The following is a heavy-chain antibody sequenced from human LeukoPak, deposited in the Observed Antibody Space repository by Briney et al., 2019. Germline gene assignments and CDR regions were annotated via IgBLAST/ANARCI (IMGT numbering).Heavy chain of an antibody. D-gene: IGHD6-13*01. J-gene: IGHJ5*02. Sequence: PSETLSLTCSVSGGSISGYFWSWIRQPPGKGLEWIGYIYYSGSSGSTHYNPSLRSRVTISVDTSKNQFSLKLSSVTAADTAVYYCARDISSSSWFSNWFDPWGQGTLVTVSS. CDR2: IYYSGSSGST. CDR1: GGSISGYF. CDR3: ARDISSSSWFSNWFDP. V-gene: IGHV4-59*01.